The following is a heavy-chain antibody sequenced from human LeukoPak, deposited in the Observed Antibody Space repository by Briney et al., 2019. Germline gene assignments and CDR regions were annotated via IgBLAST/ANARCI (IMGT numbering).Heavy chain of an antibody. CDR2: INPNSGGT. D-gene: IGHD2-2*01. V-gene: IGHV1-2*02. CDR3: ARANALYRSSTSCLFDY. CDR1: GYTFTGYY. Sequence: ASVKVSCKASGYTFTGYYMHWVRQAPGQGLEWMAWINPNSGGTYYAQNFHDRITMTRDTSISTAYMELSRLRSDDTAIYYCARANALYRSSTSCLFDYWGQGTLVTVSS. J-gene: IGHJ4*02.